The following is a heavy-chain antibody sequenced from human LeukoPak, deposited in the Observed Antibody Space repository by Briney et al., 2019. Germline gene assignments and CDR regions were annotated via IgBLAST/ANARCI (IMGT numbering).Heavy chain of an antibody. CDR3: ARGSDKYSEVGGDY. V-gene: IGHV4-61*02. D-gene: IGHD5-12*01. CDR2: INTSGST. Sequence: SETLSLTCTVSSGSFSSGSHYWSWVRQPAGKGLEWIGRINTSGSTSYNPSLKSRVTISVDTSKNQFSLRLRYVTAADTAVYYCARGSDKYSEVGGDYWGQGTLVTVSS. J-gene: IGHJ4*02. CDR1: SGSFSSGSHY.